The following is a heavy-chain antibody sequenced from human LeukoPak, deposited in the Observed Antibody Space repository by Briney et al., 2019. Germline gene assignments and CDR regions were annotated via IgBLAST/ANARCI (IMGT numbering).Heavy chain of an antibody. D-gene: IGHD7-27*01. CDR3: ARGIPVTGLNLIVFYYFDY. CDR1: GGSLSGYY. J-gene: IGHJ4*02. V-gene: IGHV4-34*01. Sequence: PSDTLSLTCALYGGSLSGYYWSWIRQPPGKGLEWIGEIKHSGSTNYNPSLKSRVTISVDTSKNQFSLKLSSVTAADTAVYYCARGIPVTGLNLIVFYYFDYWGQGTLVTVSS. CDR2: IKHSGST.